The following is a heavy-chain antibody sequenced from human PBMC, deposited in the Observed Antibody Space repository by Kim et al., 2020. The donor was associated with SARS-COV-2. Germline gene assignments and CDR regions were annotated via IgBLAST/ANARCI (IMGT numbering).Heavy chain of an antibody. V-gene: IGHV3-21*01. D-gene: IGHD5-18*01. CDR3: ASSRETAMVLAFDI. J-gene: IGHJ3*02. CDR1: GFTFSSYS. CDR2: ISSSSSYI. Sequence: GGSLRLSCAASGFTFSSYSMNWVRQAPGKGLEWVSSISSSSSYIYYADSVKGRFTISRDNAKNSLYLQMNSLRAEDTAVYYCASSRETAMVLAFDIWGQGTMVTVSS.